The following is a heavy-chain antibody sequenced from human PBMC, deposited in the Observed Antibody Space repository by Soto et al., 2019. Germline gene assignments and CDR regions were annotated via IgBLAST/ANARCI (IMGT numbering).Heavy chain of an antibody. Sequence: ASVKVSCKASGYTFTSYDINWVRQATEQGLEWMGWMNPNSGNTGYAQKFQGRVTMTRNTSISTAYMELSSLRSEDTAVYYCARGLYSSSSSGNDAFDIWGQGTMVTVSS. J-gene: IGHJ3*02. CDR1: GYTFTSYD. CDR3: ARGLYSSSSSGNDAFDI. D-gene: IGHD6-6*01. CDR2: MNPNSGNT. V-gene: IGHV1-8*01.